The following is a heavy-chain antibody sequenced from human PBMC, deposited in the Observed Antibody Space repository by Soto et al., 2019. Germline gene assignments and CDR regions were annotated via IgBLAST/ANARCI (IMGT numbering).Heavy chain of an antibody. J-gene: IGHJ4*02. D-gene: IGHD3-16*01. CDR2: IKSRADGGTT. CDR1: GFSFSNAW. CDR3: TAHLGEFFPLDY. Sequence: EVQLVESGGDFVKPGGSLRVSCAVSGFSFSNAWMSWVRQAPGKGLEWVGRIKSRADGGTTDYTAPVKGRFTISRDDSKNTVFLQMNSLKTEDTAVYYYTAHLGEFFPLDYWGQGTLVTVPS. V-gene: IGHV3-15*01.